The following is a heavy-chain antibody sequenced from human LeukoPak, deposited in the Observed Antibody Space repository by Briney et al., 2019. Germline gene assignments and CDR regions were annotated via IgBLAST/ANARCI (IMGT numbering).Heavy chain of an antibody. J-gene: IGHJ6*02. Sequence: NTSETLSLTCGAAGGPMGKYWWSWIRQPAGKGLEWIGRIYTTGSINYNPSLKSRLTMSVATSKNQISLRLSSVTAADTAVYYCAREREWDFAMDVWGQGTSVTVSS. V-gene: IGHV4-4*07. CDR3: AREREWDFAMDV. CDR1: GGPMGKYW. CDR2: IYTTGSI. D-gene: IGHD1-26*01.